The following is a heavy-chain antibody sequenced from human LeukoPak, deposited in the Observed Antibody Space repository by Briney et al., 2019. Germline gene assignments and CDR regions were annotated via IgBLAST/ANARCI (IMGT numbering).Heavy chain of an antibody. D-gene: IGHD4-11*01. Sequence: SGGSLRLSCAASGFTFSSYAMHWVRQAPGKGLEWVAVISYDGSNKYYADSVKGRFTISRDNSKNTLYLQMNSLRAEDTAVYFCARDSYSKNDYWGQGTLVTVSS. V-gene: IGHV3-30-3*01. J-gene: IGHJ4*02. CDR1: GFTFSSYA. CDR2: ISYDGSNK. CDR3: ARDSYSKNDY.